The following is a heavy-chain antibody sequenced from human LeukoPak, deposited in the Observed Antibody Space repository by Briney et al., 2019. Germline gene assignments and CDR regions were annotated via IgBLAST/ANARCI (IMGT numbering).Heavy chain of an antibody. CDR1: GGTFSSYA. J-gene: IGHJ4*02. Sequence: SVTVSCKSSGGTFSSYAISWVRQAPGQGLEWMGRIIPMFSTAKYAKKFQGIVTITRDESMSTAYVELSRPRSEDTAVYYCARDRPIYYDSSGYYYFDYWGQGTLVTVSS. D-gene: IGHD3-22*01. CDR2: IIPMFSTA. V-gene: IGHV1-69*05. CDR3: ARDRPIYYDSSGYYYFDY.